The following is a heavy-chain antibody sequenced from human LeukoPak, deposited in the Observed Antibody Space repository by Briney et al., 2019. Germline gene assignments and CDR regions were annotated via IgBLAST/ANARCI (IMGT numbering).Heavy chain of an antibody. J-gene: IGHJ4*02. V-gene: IGHV4-34*01. D-gene: IGHD6-19*01. Sequence: SETLSLTCAVYGGSFSGYYWSWIRQPPGKGLEWIGEINHSGSTNYNPPLKSRVTISVDTSKNQFSLKLSSVTAADTAVYYCARGLGGWLRLFDYWGQGTLVTVSS. CDR1: GGSFSGYY. CDR2: INHSGST. CDR3: ARGLGGWLRLFDY.